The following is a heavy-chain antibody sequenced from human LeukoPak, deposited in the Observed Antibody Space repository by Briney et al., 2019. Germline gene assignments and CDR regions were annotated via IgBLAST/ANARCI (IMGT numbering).Heavy chain of an antibody. CDR3: ARGRYDFWSGYYTFDY. D-gene: IGHD3-3*01. Sequence: GESLRLSCAASGFTFSSYAMHWVRQAPGKGLEWVALISYDESNKNYADSVKGRFTISRDNSKNTLYLQMNSLRAEDTAVYYCARGRYDFWSGYYTFDYWGQGTLVTVSS. CDR1: GFTFSSYA. CDR2: ISYDESNK. V-gene: IGHV3-30*04. J-gene: IGHJ4*02.